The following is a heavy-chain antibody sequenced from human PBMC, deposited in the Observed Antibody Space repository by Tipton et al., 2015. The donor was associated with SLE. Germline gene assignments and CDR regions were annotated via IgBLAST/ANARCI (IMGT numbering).Heavy chain of an antibody. Sequence: GLVKPSETLSLTCTVSGGSISSHYWSWIRQPPGKGLEWIGYIYYSGTTNYNPSLKSRVTISVDTPKNQFSLKLSSVTAADTAVYYCARDPMPSERLRGAFDIWGQGTMVTVSS. D-gene: IGHD2-2*01. CDR3: ARDPMPSERLRGAFDI. J-gene: IGHJ3*02. V-gene: IGHV4-59*11. CDR2: IYYSGTT. CDR1: GGSISSHY.